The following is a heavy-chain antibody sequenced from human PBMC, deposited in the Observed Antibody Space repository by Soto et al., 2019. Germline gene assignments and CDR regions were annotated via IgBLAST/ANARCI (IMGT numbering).Heavy chain of an antibody. CDR3: ASEPLRFLEWLPPRNYYYGLDV. CDR1: GGTFSSYA. Sequence: SVKVSCKASGGTFSSYAISWVRQAPGQGLEWMGGIIPIFGTANYAQKFQGRVTITADESTSTAYMELSSLRSEDTAVYYCASEPLRFLEWLPPRNYYYGLDVWGQGTTVTVSS. V-gene: IGHV1-69*13. J-gene: IGHJ6*02. CDR2: IIPIFGTA. D-gene: IGHD3-3*01.